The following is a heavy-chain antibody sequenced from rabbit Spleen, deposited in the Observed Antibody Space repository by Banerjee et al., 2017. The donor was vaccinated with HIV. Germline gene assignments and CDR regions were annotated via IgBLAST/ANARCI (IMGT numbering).Heavy chain of an antibody. CDR2: IFSTGDIT. CDR1: GFSFSSSYY. CDR3: ARDTGTSFSTYGMDL. V-gene: IGHV1S45*01. Sequence: QEQLVESGGGLVKPEGSLTLTCTASGFSFSSSYYIYWVRQAPGKGLEWIGCIFSTGDITWYASWAKGRFTISKTSSTTVTLQMTTLTAADTATYFCARDTGTSFSTYGMDLWGQGTLVTVS. J-gene: IGHJ6*01. D-gene: IGHD8-1*01.